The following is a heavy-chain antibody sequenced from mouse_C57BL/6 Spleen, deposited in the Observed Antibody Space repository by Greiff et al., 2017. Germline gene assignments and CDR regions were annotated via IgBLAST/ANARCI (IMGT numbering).Heavy chain of an antibody. CDR3: ARGDDSSYWYFDV. D-gene: IGHD1-1*01. V-gene: IGHV5-17*01. CDR1: GFTFSDYG. Sequence: EVMLVESGGGLVKPGGSLKLSCAASGFTFSDYGMHWVRQAPEKGLEWVAYISSGSSTIYYADTVKGRITISRDNAKNTLFLQMTSLRSEDTAMYCWARGDDSSYWYFDVWGTGTTVTVSS. CDR2: ISSGSSTI. J-gene: IGHJ1*03.